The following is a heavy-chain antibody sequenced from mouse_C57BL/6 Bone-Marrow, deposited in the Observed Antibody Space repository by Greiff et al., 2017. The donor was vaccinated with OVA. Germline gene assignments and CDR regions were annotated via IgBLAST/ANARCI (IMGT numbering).Heavy chain of an antibody. V-gene: IGHV1-75*01. CDR3: ARGDSNYRVYYYAMDY. D-gene: IGHD2-5*01. CDR1: GYTFTDYY. CDR2: IFPGSGST. J-gene: IGHJ4*01. Sequence: QVQLKESGPELVKPGASVKISCKASGYTFTDYYINWVKQRPGQGLEWIGWIFPGSGSTYYTEKFKGKATLTVDKSSSTAYMLLSSLTSEDSAVYFCARGDSNYRVYYYAMDYWGQGTSVTVSS.